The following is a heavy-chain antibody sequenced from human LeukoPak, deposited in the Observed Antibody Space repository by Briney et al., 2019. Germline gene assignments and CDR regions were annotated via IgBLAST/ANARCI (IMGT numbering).Heavy chain of an antibody. D-gene: IGHD6-13*01. J-gene: IGHJ3*02. V-gene: IGHV3-23*01. CDR1: GFTFSINA. CDR2: ISGSGGST. Sequence: PGGSLRLSCAASGFTFSINAMSWVRQAPGKGLEWVSAISGSGGSTYYADSVKGRFTISRDNSKNTVYLQMNSLRGEDTAIYYCAKGGSSWYPHAFDIWGQGTMVTVSS. CDR3: AKGGSSWYPHAFDI.